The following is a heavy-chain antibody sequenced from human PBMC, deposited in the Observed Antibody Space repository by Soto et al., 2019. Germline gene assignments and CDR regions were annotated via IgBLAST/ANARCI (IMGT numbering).Heavy chain of an antibody. V-gene: IGHV4-4*07. J-gene: IGHJ6*02. CDR3: ARDSALSYCSGGSCYSNYYYGMDV. CDR2: IYTSGST. D-gene: IGHD2-15*01. CDR1: GGSISSYY. Sequence: SETLSLTCTVSGGSISSYYWSWIRQPAGKGLEWIGRIYTSGSTNYNPSLKSRVTMSVDTSKNQFSLKLSSGTAADTAVYYCARDSALSYCSGGSCYSNYYYGMDVWGQGTTVTVSS.